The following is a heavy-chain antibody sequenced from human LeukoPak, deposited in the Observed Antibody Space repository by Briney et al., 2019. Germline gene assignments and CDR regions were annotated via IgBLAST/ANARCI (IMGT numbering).Heavy chain of an antibody. CDR1: EFSVGSNY. V-gene: IGHV3-7*01. J-gene: IGHJ3*02. Sequence: GGSLRLSCAASEFSVGSNYMTWVRQAPGKGLEWVANIKQDGSEKYYVDSVKGRFTISRDNAKNSLYLQMNSLRAEDTAVYYCARDGDAFDIWGQGTMVTVSS. CDR2: IKQDGSEK. CDR3: ARDGDAFDI.